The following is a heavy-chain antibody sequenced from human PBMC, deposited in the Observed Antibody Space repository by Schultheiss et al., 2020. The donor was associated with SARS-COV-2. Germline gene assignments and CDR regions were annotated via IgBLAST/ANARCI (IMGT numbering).Heavy chain of an antibody. Sequence: GSLRLSCAASGFSFNSYGMNWVRQAPGKGLEWVSFITSGSGYFYSAESVKGRFTISRDNAKNSLYLQMDSLSAEDTAIYYCAREGSGSGNYFDYWGLGTLVTVSS. D-gene: IGHD6-19*01. J-gene: IGHJ4*02. CDR3: AREGSGSGNYFDY. V-gene: IGHV3-21*06. CDR1: GFSFNSYG. CDR2: ITSGSGYF.